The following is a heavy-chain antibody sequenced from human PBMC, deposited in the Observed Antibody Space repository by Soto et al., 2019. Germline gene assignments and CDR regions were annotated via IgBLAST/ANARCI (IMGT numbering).Heavy chain of an antibody. CDR1: GFSLSTTGVG. Sequence: SGPTLVNPTQTLTLTCTFSGFSLSTTGVGVSWIRQPPGKALEWLALIYWHDDKRYTPSLKSRLSITKDTSKNQVVLTMTDMDPVDTATYYCAHRGGAAVGLYYFDYWGQGALVTVSS. CDR2: IYWHDDK. D-gene: IGHD3-10*01. CDR3: AHRGGAAVGLYYFDY. J-gene: IGHJ4*02. V-gene: IGHV2-5*01.